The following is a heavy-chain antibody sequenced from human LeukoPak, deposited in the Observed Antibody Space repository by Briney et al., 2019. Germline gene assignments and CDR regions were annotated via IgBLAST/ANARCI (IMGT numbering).Heavy chain of an antibody. D-gene: IGHD6-13*01. CDR2: INPNSGGT. CDR1: GYTFTSYG. V-gene: IGHV1-2*02. J-gene: IGHJ5*02. Sequence: ASVKVSCKASGYTFTSYGIHWVRQAPGQGLEWMGWINPNSGGTNYAQKFQGRVSMTRDTSISTAYMELSSLRSDDTAVYYCARGRDSDSWYFDWFDTWGQETLVTVSS. CDR3: ARGRDSDSWYFDWFDT.